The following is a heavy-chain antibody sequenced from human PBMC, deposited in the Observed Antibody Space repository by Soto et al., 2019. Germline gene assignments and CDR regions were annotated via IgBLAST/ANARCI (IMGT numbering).Heavy chain of an antibody. D-gene: IGHD1-26*01. V-gene: IGHV3-23*01. CDR2: ISGSGGST. J-gene: IGHJ4*02. CDR3: ARRGSGSYYDY. CDR1: GFTFSSYA. Sequence: EVQLLESGGGLVQPGGSLRLSCAASGFTFSSYAMRWVRQAPVKGLEWVSAISGSGGSTYYADSVKGRFTISRDNSMNMLYLQMNSLRAEDTAVYYCARRGSGSYYDYWGQGTLVTVSS.